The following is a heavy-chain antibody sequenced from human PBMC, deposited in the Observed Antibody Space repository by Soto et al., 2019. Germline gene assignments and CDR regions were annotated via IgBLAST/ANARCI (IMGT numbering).Heavy chain of an antibody. CDR2: IWNDGSNE. Sequence: GGSLRLSCEASGLPFSSYGIHWVRQAPGKGLEWLAIIWNDGSNEYYADSVKGRFTISRDNSKNTVYLQVSNLRAEDTAVYFCARDQTDSGGYSDSWGQGTLVTVSS. J-gene: IGHJ4*02. D-gene: IGHD2-15*01. CDR1: GLPFSSYG. V-gene: IGHV3-33*01. CDR3: ARDQTDSGGYSDS.